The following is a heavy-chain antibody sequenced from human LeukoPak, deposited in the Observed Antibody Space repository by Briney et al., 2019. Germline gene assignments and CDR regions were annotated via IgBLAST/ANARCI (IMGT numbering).Heavy chain of an antibody. CDR1: GFTFSSYG. D-gene: IGHD1-14*01. Sequence: GGSLRLSCAASGFTFSSYGMHWVRQAPGKGLEWVAVIWYDGSIKYYADSVKGRFTISRDNPKNTLYLQMNSLRAEDTAVYYCAAYNNRDAFAIWGQGTVITVSS. CDR3: AAYNNRDAFAI. V-gene: IGHV3-33*01. CDR2: IWYDGSIK. J-gene: IGHJ3*02.